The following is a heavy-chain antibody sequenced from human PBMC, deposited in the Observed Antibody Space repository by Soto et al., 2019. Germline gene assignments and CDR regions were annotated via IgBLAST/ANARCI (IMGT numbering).Heavy chain of an antibody. CDR1: GGSFSGYY. J-gene: IGHJ4*02. V-gene: IGHV4-34*01. Sequence: PSETLSLTCAVYGGSFSGYYWTWIRQPPGTGLEWIGEINHSGSTNYNPSLKSRVTISVDTSKNQFSLKLSSVTAADTAVYYCARVATVTKDFDYWGQGTLVTVSA. CDR3: ARVATVTKDFDY. CDR2: INHSGST. D-gene: IGHD4-4*01.